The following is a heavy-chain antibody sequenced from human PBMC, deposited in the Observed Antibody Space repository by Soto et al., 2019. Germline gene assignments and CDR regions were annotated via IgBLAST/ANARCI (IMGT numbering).Heavy chain of an antibody. CDR3: ARDKVNIGVDGTHYFYGMDI. CDR1: GGSISSYY. Sequence: QVQLQESGPGLVKPSETLSLTCTVSGGSISSYYWSWIRQAPGKGLEWIGYIYYSGSTKYNPSLKSRVTISVDTSKNQFSLKLSSVTAADTAVYYCARDKVNIGVDGTHYFYGMDIWGHATTVTVSS. CDR2: IYYSGST. J-gene: IGHJ6*02. D-gene: IGHD6-19*01. V-gene: IGHV4-59*01.